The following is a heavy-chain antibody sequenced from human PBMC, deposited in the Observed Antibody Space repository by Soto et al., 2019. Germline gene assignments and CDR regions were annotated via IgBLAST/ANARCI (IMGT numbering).Heavy chain of an antibody. CDR1: GFTFSSYA. V-gene: IGHV3-23*01. D-gene: IGHD2-2*01. Sequence: GGSLRLSCAASGFTFSSYAMSWVRQAPGKGLEWVSAISGSGGSTYYADSVKGRFTISRDNSKNTLYLQMNSLRAEDTAVYYCAKVPGYCRSTSCYEVEKEGFDYWGQGTLVTVSS. CDR2: ISGSGGST. J-gene: IGHJ4*02. CDR3: AKVPGYCRSTSCYEVEKEGFDY.